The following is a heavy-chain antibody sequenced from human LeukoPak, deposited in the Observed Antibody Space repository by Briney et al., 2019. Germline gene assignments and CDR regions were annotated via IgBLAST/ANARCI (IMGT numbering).Heavy chain of an antibody. CDR1: GGSISSGSYY. Sequence: PSETLSLTCTVSGGSISSGSYYWNWLRQPAGRGLEWFGRIYTTGTNNDNPSLKSRITISRNMSKNQFSLKLSSVTAADTAVYYCARGLSGSGNYYNVITWEYWGQGALVTVSS. CDR3: ARGLSGSGNYYNVITWEY. D-gene: IGHD3-10*01. J-gene: IGHJ4*02. CDR2: IYTTGTN. V-gene: IGHV4-61*02.